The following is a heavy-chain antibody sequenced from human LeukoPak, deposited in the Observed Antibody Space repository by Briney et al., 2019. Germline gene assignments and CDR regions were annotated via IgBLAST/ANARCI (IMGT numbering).Heavy chain of an antibody. V-gene: IGHV3-23*01. D-gene: IGHD1-26*01. Sequence: PGGSLRLSCSASGFTFSSYWMTWVRQAPGKGLEWVSGISGSGGSTYYADSVKGRFTISRDNSKNTLYLQMISLRDEDTAVYYCAKDISASRPYNGMDVWGQGTTVTVSS. CDR2: ISGSGGST. J-gene: IGHJ6*02. CDR3: AKDISASRPYNGMDV. CDR1: GFTFSSYW.